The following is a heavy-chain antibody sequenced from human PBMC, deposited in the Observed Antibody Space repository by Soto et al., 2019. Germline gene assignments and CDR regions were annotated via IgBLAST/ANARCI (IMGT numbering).Heavy chain of an antibody. Sequence: QVQLVQSGAEVKKPGASVKVSCKASGYTFSNYLLHWVRQAPGQGLEWMGWINAGNGHTKYSQKFQGRVTVTRDTSPTSAYIELSSLSSEDTAVYYCASPSYGSGSYYWGQGTLVTVSS. CDR3: ASPSYGSGSYY. CDR1: GYTFSNYL. V-gene: IGHV1-3*01. J-gene: IGHJ4*02. CDR2: INAGNGHT. D-gene: IGHD3-10*01.